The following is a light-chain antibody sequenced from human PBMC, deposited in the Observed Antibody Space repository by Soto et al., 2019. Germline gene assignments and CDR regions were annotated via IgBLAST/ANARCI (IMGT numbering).Light chain of an antibody. V-gene: IGKV3-20*02. CDR2: GAS. Sequence: DIVLTQSPSSLSSSPGDRAILSCRASQDVSSNYLAWYQQKPGQPPRLLIYGASNRPSGIPARFSGSGSGTEFTLTISSLQPEDFAAYYCQQSYDMPRTFGQGTKVDIK. J-gene: IGKJ1*01. CDR3: QQSYDMPRT. CDR1: QDVSSNY.